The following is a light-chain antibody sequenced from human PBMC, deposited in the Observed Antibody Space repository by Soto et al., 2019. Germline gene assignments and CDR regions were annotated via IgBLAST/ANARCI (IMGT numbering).Light chain of an antibody. CDR3: QQYNNWPPTIT. Sequence: EIVITRSPAPLPLSPGERATLSCRAGQSVSSNLAWYQQKPGPAPRLLIYGASTRATGIPARFSGSGSGTEFTLTISSLQSEDFAVYYCQQYNNWPPTITFGQGTRLEI. V-gene: IGKV3-15*01. J-gene: IGKJ5*01. CDR1: QSVSSN. CDR2: GAS.